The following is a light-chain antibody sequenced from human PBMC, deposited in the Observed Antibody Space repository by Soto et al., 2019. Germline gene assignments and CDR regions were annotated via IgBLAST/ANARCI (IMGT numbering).Light chain of an antibody. J-gene: IGKJ3*01. CDR2: AAS. CDR3: QQANSFPFT. V-gene: IGKV1-12*01. CDR1: QIIGSW. Sequence: DIPMTQSPSSVSASIGDRVTITCRASQIIGSWLAWYQQKPGIAPTLLIYAASSLQSGVPSRFSGSGSGSDFTLTITSLQAEDSATYYCQQANSFPFTFGPGTKVDIK.